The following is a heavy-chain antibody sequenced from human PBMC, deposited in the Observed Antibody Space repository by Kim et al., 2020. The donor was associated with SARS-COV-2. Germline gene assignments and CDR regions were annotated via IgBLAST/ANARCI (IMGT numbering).Heavy chain of an antibody. CDR3: ARDRSCSGGSCWGT. D-gene: IGHD2-15*01. CDR1: GFSVTSDF. J-gene: IGHJ5*02. Sequence: GGSLRLSCAASGFSVTSDFMTWIRQAPGKGLEWVSLSYSGGSTYYADSVKGRFTISRDNSKNTLYLQMNSLRANDTAVYYCARDRSCSGGSCWGTWGQGTLVTVSS. CDR2: SYSGGST. V-gene: IGHV3-53*01.